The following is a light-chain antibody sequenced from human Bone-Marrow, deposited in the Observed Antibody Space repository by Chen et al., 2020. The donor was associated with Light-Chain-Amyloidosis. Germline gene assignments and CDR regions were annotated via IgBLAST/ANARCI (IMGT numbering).Light chain of an antibody. CDR3: QSYDGNLKIYV. Sequence: QSLLTQPPSVSGAPGQRVTISCTGNRASFGAGLAVHWYQQLPGKAPKLLISTNSDRPSGVPDRFSGSKSGASASLAITGLQADDEGDYYCQSYDGNLKIYVFGTGTKVTVL. CDR2: TNS. J-gene: IGLJ1*01. CDR1: RASFGAGLA. V-gene: IGLV1-40*01.